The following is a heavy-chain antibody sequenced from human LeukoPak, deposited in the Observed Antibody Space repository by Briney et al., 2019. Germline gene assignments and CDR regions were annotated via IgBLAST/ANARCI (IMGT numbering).Heavy chain of an antibody. CDR3: ARHIDPEMVHIDY. Sequence: NPSQTLSLTCTVSGGSISSGDYYWSWIRQPLGKGLEWIGYIYYSGSTYYNPSLKSRVTISVDTSKNQFSLKLSSVTAADTAVYYCARHIDPEMVHIDYWGQGTLVTVSS. CDR2: IYYSGST. CDR1: GGSISSGDYY. J-gene: IGHJ4*02. D-gene: IGHD5-24*01. V-gene: IGHV4-30-4*01.